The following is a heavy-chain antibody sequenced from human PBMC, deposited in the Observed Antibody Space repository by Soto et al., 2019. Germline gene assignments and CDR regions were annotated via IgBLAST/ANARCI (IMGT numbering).Heavy chain of an antibody. CDR2: IIPIFGTA. Sequence: QVQLVQSGAEVKKPGSSVKVSCKASGGTFSSYAISWVRQAPGQGLEWMGGIIPIFGTANYAQKFQGRVTITADESTSTADMELSSLRSEDTAVYYCASLNRSSSEIYYYGMDVWGQGTTVTVSS. D-gene: IGHD6-6*01. V-gene: IGHV1-69*01. CDR1: GGTFSSYA. J-gene: IGHJ6*02. CDR3: ASLNRSSSEIYYYGMDV.